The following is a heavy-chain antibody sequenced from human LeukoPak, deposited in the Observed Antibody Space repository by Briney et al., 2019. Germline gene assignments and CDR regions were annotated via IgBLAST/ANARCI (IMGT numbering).Heavy chain of an antibody. CDR1: GFTFSDYA. CDR3: SRFYSSGWASGAFDI. Sequence: GGSLRLSCTTSGFTFSDYAVSWVRQAPGKGLEWIGFIRNKANGGTAEYAASVKGRFTISRGDSKTIAHLQMSSLKTEDTAVYYCSRFYSSGWASGAFDIWGQGTMVTVSS. J-gene: IGHJ3*02. V-gene: IGHV3-49*04. CDR2: IRNKANGGTA. D-gene: IGHD3-22*01.